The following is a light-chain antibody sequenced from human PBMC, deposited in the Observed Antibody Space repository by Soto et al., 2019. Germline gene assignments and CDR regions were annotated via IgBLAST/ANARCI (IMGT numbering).Light chain of an antibody. CDR1: SGLSNYA. Sequence: QPVLTQSPSASASLGASVKLTCTLRSGLSNYAIAWHQQQPEKGPRYLMKVNSDGSHIKGDGIPDRFSGSSSGAERYLTISSLQSEDEADYYCQTWGTGTPVAFGGGTKLTVL. CDR2: VNSDGSH. J-gene: IGLJ2*01. V-gene: IGLV4-69*01. CDR3: QTWGTGTPVA.